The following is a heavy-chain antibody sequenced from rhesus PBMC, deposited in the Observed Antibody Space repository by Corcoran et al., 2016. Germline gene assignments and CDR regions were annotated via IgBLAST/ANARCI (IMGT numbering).Heavy chain of an antibody. Sequence: QVQLQESGPGLVKPSETLSLTCAVSGGSISSGYYYWSWIRQPPGKGLEWIGYITYSGSTSYNPSLKSQVTISRDTSKNQLSLKLSSVTAADTAVYYCARGGTLADDYWGQGVLVTVSS. CDR3: ARGGTLADDY. J-gene: IGHJ4*01. D-gene: IGHD5-24*01. V-gene: IGHV4-122*02. CDR2: ITYSGST. CDR1: GGSISSGYYY.